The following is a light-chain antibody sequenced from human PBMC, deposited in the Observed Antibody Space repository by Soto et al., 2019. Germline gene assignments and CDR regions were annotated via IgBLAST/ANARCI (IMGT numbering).Light chain of an antibody. Sequence: IRITQSPSSLSASTGDTVTITCRASQGISMYLAWYQQKPGKAPKLMIYAASTLQSRVPSPFSGRGSGTDFTRSISSLQPEDVATYYCQKYDSAPITFGQGTRLEIK. CDR3: QKYDSAPIT. CDR1: QGISMY. J-gene: IGKJ5*01. V-gene: IGKV1-27*01. CDR2: AAS.